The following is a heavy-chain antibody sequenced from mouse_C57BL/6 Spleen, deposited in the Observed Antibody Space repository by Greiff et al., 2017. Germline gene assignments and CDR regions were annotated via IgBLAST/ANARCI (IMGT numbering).Heavy chain of an antibody. V-gene: IGHV1-61*01. CDR3: ARDYGSPYYFDY. Sequence: QVQLQQPGAELVRPGSSVKLSCKASGYTFTSYWMDWVKQRPGQGLEWIGNIYPSDSETHYNQKFKDKATLTVDKSSSTAYKQLSSLTSEDSAVFYCARDYGSPYYFDYGGQGTTLTVCS. D-gene: IGHD1-1*01. CDR1: GYTFTSYW. CDR2: IYPSDSET. J-gene: IGHJ2*01.